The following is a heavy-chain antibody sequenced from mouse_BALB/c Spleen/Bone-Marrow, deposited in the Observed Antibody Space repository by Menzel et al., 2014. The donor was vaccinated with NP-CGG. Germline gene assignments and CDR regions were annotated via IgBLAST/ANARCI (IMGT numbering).Heavy chain of an antibody. CDR1: GYAFSSSW. V-gene: IGHV1-82*01. CDR3: ARSDGYRAMDY. CDR2: IFPGDGDT. D-gene: IGHD2-3*01. J-gene: IGHJ4*01. Sequence: QVQLKQSGPELVKPGASVEISCKASGYAFSSSWMNWVKQRPGQGLEWIGRIFPGDGDTYYNGKFKGKATLTADKSSSTAYMQLSSLTSVDSAVYFCARSDGYRAMDYWGQGTSGTVSS.